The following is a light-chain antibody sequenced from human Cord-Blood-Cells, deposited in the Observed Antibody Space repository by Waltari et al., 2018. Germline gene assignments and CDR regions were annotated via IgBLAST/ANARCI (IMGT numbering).Light chain of an antibody. CDR1: SSDVGGYNY. CDR3: SSYTSSSTRV. Sequence: QSALTQPASVSGSPGQSITISCTGTSSDVGGYNYVPWYHQHPGKAPKLMIYDVSKRPSGVSNRFSGSKSGNTASLTISGLQAEDEADYYCSSYTSSSTRVFGGGTKLTVL. CDR2: DVS. V-gene: IGLV2-14*01. J-gene: IGLJ3*02.